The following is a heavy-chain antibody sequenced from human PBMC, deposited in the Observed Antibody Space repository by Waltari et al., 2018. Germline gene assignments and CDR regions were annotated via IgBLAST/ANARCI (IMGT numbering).Heavy chain of an antibody. Sequence: QVQLVQSGAEVKKPGASVRVSCKASGYTFTGYYIHRVRQDPGQGLEWMGRINPNTGDTKFAQNFRVRVTMTRDTSISTAYMELSGLRSDDTAMYFCARREHFGDSLDYWGQGTLVAVSS. D-gene: IGHD3-16*01. J-gene: IGHJ4*02. CDR3: ARREHFGDSLDY. V-gene: IGHV1-2*02. CDR1: GYTFTGYY. CDR2: INPNTGDT.